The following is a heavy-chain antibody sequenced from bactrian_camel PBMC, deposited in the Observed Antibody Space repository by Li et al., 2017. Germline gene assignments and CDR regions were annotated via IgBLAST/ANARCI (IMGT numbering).Heavy chain of an antibody. Sequence: VQLVESGGGSVQAGGSLKHTCAVDGSSGYILRRCKMGWWRRALGAKRELASTIEPDGGTTYLEDVKGRFTISQDKAKNAMYLQMNSLKAEDTAAYSCAAFGGGDCPISGYEGQGTQVTVS. CDR1: GSSGYILRRCK. D-gene: IGHD2*01. V-gene: IGHV3S53*01. CDR2: IEPDGGT. J-gene: IGHJ4*01.